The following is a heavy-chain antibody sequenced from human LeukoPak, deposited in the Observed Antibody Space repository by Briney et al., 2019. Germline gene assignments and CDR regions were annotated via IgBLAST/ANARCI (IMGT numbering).Heavy chain of an antibody. CDR3: ARGDSSSWYAGDWFDP. CDR1: GYTFASYT. V-gene: IGHV1-3*01. Sequence: ASVKVSCKASGYTFASYTIHWVRQAPGQRLEWMGWINAGNGNTKYSQKFQGRVTITRDTSASTAYMELNSLRSEGTAVYYCARGDSSSWYAGDWFDPWGQGTLVTVSS. D-gene: IGHD6-13*01. J-gene: IGHJ5*02. CDR2: INAGNGNT.